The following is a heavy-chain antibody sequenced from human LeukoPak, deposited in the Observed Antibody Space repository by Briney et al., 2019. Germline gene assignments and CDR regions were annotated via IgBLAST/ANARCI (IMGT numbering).Heavy chain of an antibody. V-gene: IGHV4-4*02. Sequence: SETLSLTCAVSGVSISSSNWWSWVRQPPGKGLEWIGEIYHSGSTNYNPSLKSRVTISVDKSKNQFSLKLSSVTAADTAVYYCARDFGSGSLWRAYYYGMDVWGQGTTVTVSS. J-gene: IGHJ6*02. D-gene: IGHD3-10*01. CDR1: GVSISSSNW. CDR2: IYHSGST. CDR3: ARDFGSGSLWRAYYYGMDV.